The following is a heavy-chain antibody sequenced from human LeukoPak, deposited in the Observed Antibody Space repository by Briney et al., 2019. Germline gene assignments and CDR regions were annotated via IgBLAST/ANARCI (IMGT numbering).Heavy chain of an antibody. CDR1: GFTFDDYA. CDR3: AKVQDRRVSSSVGMDV. D-gene: IGHD1-14*01. Sequence: GRSLRLSCAASGFTFDDYAMHWVRQAPGKGLEWVSGISWNSGSIGYADSVKGRFTISRDNAKNSLYLQMNSLRAEDTALYYCAKVQDRRVSSSVGMDVWGQGTTVTVFS. J-gene: IGHJ6*02. V-gene: IGHV3-9*01. CDR2: ISWNSGSI.